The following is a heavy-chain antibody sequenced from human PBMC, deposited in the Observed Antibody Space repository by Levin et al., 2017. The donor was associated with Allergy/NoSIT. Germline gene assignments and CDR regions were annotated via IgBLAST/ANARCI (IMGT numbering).Heavy chain of an antibody. V-gene: IGHV4-59*11. Sequence: LSQTLSLTRSVSGGSISSHYWSWIRQPPGKGLEWIGYIYSDGTTNYNPSLKSRVTISVDTSKNQFLLRLSSVTAADTAVYYCAKARYSTLFDFWGQGTLVSVSS. J-gene: IGHJ4*02. CDR1: GGSISSHY. CDR2: IYSDGTT. D-gene: IGHD5-18*01. CDR3: AKARYSTLFDF.